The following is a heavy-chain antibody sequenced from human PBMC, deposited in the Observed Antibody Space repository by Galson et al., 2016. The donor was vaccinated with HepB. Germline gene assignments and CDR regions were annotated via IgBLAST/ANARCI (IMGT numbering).Heavy chain of an antibody. CDR1: EFSFNTYA. D-gene: IGHD5-18*01. CDR2: ISGRGSVT. J-gene: IGHJ4*02. Sequence: SLRLSCAASEFSFNTYAMSWVRQAPGKGLEWVSGISGRGSVTFNADSVEGRFTISRDNSKNTLYLQMNSLRAEDTAVYYCAKQRGGAMGNYCFDYWGQGTLVTVSS. CDR3: AKQRGGAMGNYCFDY. V-gene: IGHV3-23*01.